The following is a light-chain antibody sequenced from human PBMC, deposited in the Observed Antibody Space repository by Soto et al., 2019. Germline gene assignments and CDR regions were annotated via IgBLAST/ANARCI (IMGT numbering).Light chain of an antibody. V-gene: IGKV3-20*01. CDR2: GAS. Sequence: EIVLTQSPGTLSLSPGQRATFSCRASQSVNSRYLAWYQEKPGQAPRLLIYGASSRATGIPDRFIGSGSGRDFTHTISRLEPEVFAVYYCHYYDDSPPFPFGRGTKLDIK. CDR1: QSVNSRY. CDR3: HYYDDSPPFP. J-gene: IGKJ3*01.